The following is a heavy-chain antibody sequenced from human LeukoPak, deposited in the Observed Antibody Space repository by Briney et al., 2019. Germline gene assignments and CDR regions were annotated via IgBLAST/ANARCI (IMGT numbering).Heavy chain of an antibody. D-gene: IGHD3-22*01. V-gene: IGHV4-31*03. CDR2: IYYSGST. CDR1: GGSISSGGYY. J-gene: IGHJ5*02. CDR3: ARGSSGYYFRWFDP. Sequence: NLSLTCTVSGGSISSGGYYWSWIRQHPGKGLEWIGYIYYSGSTYYNPSLKSRVTISVDTSKNQFSLKLSSVTAADTAVYYCARGSSGYYFRWFDPWGQGTLVTVSS.